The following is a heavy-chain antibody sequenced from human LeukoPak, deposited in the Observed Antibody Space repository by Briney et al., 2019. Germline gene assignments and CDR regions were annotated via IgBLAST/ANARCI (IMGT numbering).Heavy chain of an antibody. J-gene: IGHJ4*02. Sequence: ASVKVSCKASGYTFIGYYMHWVRQAPGQVPEWMGMINPSGGTTDYAQRFQGRLTVTRDTSTTTVYMELSSLRSEDTAVYYCARGPRITTTLSRWLARGKAIDYWGQGTLVTVSS. CDR2: INPSGGTT. CDR1: GYTFIGYY. D-gene: IGHD6-19*01. CDR3: ARGPRITTTLSRWLARGKAIDY. V-gene: IGHV1-46*01.